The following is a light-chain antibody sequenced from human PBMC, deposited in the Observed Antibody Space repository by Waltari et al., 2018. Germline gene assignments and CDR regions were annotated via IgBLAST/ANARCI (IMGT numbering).Light chain of an antibody. CDR1: QSVSNW. CDR2: KAS. CDR3: QQYNSYPWT. Sequence: IQMTQSPSTLSASVGDRVTITCRASQSVSNWVAWYQQKPGRAPNLLIYKASSLEGGVPSRFSGSGSGTEFTLTISSLQPDDFATYYCQQYNSYPWTFGQGTKVEIK. J-gene: IGKJ1*01. V-gene: IGKV1-5*03.